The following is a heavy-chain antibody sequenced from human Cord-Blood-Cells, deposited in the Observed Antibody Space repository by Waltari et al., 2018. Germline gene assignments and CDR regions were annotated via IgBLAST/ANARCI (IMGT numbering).Heavy chain of an antibody. D-gene: IGHD7-27*01. CDR3: ARANWGLNGVVDY. J-gene: IGHJ4*02. V-gene: IGHV1-2*04. Sequence: VSCKASGYTFTGYYMHWVRQAPGQGLEWMGWINPNSGGTNYAQKFQGWVTMTRDTSISTAYMELSRLRSDDTAVYYCARANWGLNGVVDYWGQGTLVTVSS. CDR2: INPNSGGT. CDR1: GYTFTGYY.